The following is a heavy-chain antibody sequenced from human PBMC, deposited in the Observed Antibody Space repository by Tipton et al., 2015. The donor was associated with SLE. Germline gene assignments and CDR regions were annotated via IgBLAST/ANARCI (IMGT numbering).Heavy chain of an antibody. CDR1: GGSISSYY. CDR2: IYYSGST. V-gene: IGHV4-59*12. CDR3: ARDDAGRGGVYNWFDP. Sequence: TLSLTCTVSGGSISSYYWSWIRQPPGKGLEWIGYIYYSGSTNYNPSLKSRVTISIDTSKNQFSLKLSSVTAADTALYYCARDDAGRGGVYNWFDPWGQGTLVTVSS. D-gene: IGHD6-13*01. J-gene: IGHJ5*02.